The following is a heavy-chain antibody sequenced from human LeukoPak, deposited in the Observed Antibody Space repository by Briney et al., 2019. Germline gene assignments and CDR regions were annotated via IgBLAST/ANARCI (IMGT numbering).Heavy chain of an antibody. CDR3: ARGFWGASGC. CDR1: GFTFSSYS. Sequence: GGSLRLSCSASGFTFSSYSMNWVRQAPGKGLEWVSYISSSSSTIYYADSVKGRFTISRDNAKNSLYLQMISLRAEDTAVYYCARGFWGASGCWGHGTLVTVSS. V-gene: IGHV3-48*01. D-gene: IGHD3-16*01. J-gene: IGHJ4*01. CDR2: ISSSSSTI.